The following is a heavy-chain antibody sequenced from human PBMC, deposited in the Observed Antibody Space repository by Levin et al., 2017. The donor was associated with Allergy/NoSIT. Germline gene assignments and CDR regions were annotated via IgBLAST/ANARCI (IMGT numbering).Heavy chain of an antibody. CDR1: GGSFSGSY. CDR2: INHSGST. D-gene: IGHD3-10*01. Sequence: SQTLSLTCAVYGGSFSGSYWSWIRQPPGKGLEWIGEINHSGSTNYNPSLKSRVTISVDTSKNQFSLKLSSVTAADTAVYYCARDGTMVRGADFQHWGQGTLVTVSS. CDR3: ARDGTMVRGADFQH. V-gene: IGHV4-34*01. J-gene: IGHJ1*01.